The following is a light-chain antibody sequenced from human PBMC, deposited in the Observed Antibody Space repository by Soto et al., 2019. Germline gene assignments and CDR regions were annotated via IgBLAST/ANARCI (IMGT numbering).Light chain of an antibody. J-gene: IGKJ1*01. Sequence: NVLTQSPGTLSLSPGQRATRSCRASQSLSGNYLAWYQQKPGQAPKVLIYRASIRATGISDRFSGSGSGTDFTLTISRLEPEDFAVYYCQHYGASPWTFGQGTKVDIK. CDR1: QSLSGNY. V-gene: IGKV3-20*01. CDR2: RAS. CDR3: QHYGASPWT.